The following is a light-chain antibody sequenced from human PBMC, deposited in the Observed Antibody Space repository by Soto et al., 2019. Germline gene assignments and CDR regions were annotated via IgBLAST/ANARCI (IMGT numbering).Light chain of an antibody. CDR2: EVT. CDR1: GSDVGSYNR. J-gene: IGLJ1*01. V-gene: IGLV2-18*02. Sequence: SALTQPPSVSGSPGQSVTISCTGTGSDVGSYNRVSWYQQPPGTAPKLMIYEVTNRPSGVPDRFSGSKSGNTASLTISGLQAEDEADYYCSSYTSSDTYVFGTGTKLTVL. CDR3: SSYTSSDTYV.